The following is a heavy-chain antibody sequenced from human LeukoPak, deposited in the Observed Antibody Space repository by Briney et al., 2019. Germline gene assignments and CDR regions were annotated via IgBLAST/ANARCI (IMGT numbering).Heavy chain of an antibody. D-gene: IGHD6-19*01. Sequence: PSETLSLTCTVSGGSISSSSYYWGWIRQPPGKGLEWIGSIYYSGSTYYNPSLKSRVTISVDTSKNQFSLKLSSVTAADTAVYYCARVAGAYWYFDLWGRGTLVTVSS. V-gene: IGHV4-39*01. CDR1: GGSISSSSYY. J-gene: IGHJ2*01. CDR3: ARVAGAYWYFDL. CDR2: IYYSGST.